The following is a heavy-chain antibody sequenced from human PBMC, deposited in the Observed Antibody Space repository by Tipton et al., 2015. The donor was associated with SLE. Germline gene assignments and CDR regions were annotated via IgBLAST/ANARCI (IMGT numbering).Heavy chain of an antibody. D-gene: IGHD5-24*01. CDR2: IYYIGST. Sequence: TLSLTCTVPGGSITSSSYYWGWIRQPPGKGLEWIGSIYYIGSTYYNPSLKSRVTISVDTSKNQFPLKLSSVTAADTAVYYCTWGEMATIEDYWGQGTLVTVSS. V-gene: IGHV4-39*01. J-gene: IGHJ4*02. CDR3: TWGEMATIEDY. CDR1: GGSITSSSYY.